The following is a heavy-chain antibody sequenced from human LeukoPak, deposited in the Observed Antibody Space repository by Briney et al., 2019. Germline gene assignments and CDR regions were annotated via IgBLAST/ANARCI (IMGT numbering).Heavy chain of an antibody. Sequence: PSETLSLTCTVSGGSISSSSYYWGWIRQPPGKGLEWIGSIYYSGSTYYNPSLKSRVTISVDTSKNQFSLKLSSVTAADTAVYYCARVRWEPGRYSDYWGQGTLVTVSS. CDR2: IYYSGST. CDR3: ARVRWEPGRYSDY. D-gene: IGHD1-26*01. CDR1: GGSISSSSYY. V-gene: IGHV4-39*07. J-gene: IGHJ4*02.